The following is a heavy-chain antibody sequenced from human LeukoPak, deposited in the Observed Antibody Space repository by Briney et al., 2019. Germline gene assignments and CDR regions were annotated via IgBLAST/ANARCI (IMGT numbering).Heavy chain of an antibody. CDR2: INHSGST. Sequence: SETLSLTCAVYGGSFSGYYWSWIRQPPGKGLEWLGEINHSGSTNYNPSLKSRVTISVDTSKNQFSLKLSSVTAADTAVYYCAREPLGYCSSTSCYYFDYWGQGTLVTVSS. J-gene: IGHJ4*02. CDR3: AREPLGYCSSTSCYYFDY. V-gene: IGHV4-34*01. CDR1: GGSFSGYY. D-gene: IGHD2-2*01.